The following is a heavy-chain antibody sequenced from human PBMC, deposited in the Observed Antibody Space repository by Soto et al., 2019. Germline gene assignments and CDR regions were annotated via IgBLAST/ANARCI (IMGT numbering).Heavy chain of an antibody. J-gene: IGHJ6*02. Sequence: QVQLEQSGAEVKMPGSSVTVSCKAYGATFTKYAFNWVRQAPGQGLEWMGGIIPLFGSTNYAERFQGRLTVTTNESTSTVFMELSSLTSDDTAIYSCARDETVIRGVIKRGGGLDLWGQGTTVIVSS. D-gene: IGHD3-10*01. CDR2: IIPLFGST. CDR1: GATFTKYA. V-gene: IGHV1-69*19. CDR3: ARDETVIRGVIKRGGGLDL.